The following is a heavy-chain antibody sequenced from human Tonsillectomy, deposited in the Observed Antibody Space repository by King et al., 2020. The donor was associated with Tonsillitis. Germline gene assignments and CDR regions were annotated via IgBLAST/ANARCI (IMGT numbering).Heavy chain of an antibody. J-gene: IGHJ6*02. D-gene: IGHD2-15*01. V-gene: IGHV1-69*12. CDR1: GGTFSNFA. Sequence: QLVQSGSEVKKPGSSVKVSCKASGGTFSNFAISWVRQAPGQGFEWMGGIIPIFDTANYAQKFQGRVTITADESTTTTYMELSSLRSEDTAVYYCARGDLGFCSDGSCYYYYGLDVWGQGTTVTVSS. CDR3: ARGDLGFCSDGSCYYYYGLDV. CDR2: IIPIFDTA.